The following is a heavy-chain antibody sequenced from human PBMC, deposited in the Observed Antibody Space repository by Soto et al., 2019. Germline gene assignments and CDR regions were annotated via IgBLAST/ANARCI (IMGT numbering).Heavy chain of an antibody. D-gene: IGHD5-12*01. V-gene: IGHV4-31*03. CDR2: MYYSGST. CDR3: ARDLSGYGGQDY. J-gene: IGHJ4*02. Sequence: SETLSLTCTVSCDSISSCGYYWSWIRQHPGKGLEWIGYMYYSGSTYYNPSLKSRVTISVDTSKNQFSLKLNSVTGADTAVYYCARDLSGYGGQDYWGQGTLVTVSP. CDR1: CDSISSCGYY.